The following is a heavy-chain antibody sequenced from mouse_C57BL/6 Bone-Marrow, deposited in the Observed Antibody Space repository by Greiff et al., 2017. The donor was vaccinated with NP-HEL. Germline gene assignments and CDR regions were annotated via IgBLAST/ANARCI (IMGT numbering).Heavy chain of an antibody. Sequence: VQLQQPGAELVKPGASVKLSCKASGYTFTSYWMHWVKQRPGQGLEWIGMIHPNSGSTNYNEKFKSKATLTVDKSSSTAYMQLSSLTSEDSAVYYCARSYSNYLYYFDYWGQGTTLTVSS. CDR3: ARSYSNYLYYFDY. J-gene: IGHJ2*01. CDR2: IHPNSGST. CDR1: GYTFTSYW. D-gene: IGHD2-5*01. V-gene: IGHV1-64*01.